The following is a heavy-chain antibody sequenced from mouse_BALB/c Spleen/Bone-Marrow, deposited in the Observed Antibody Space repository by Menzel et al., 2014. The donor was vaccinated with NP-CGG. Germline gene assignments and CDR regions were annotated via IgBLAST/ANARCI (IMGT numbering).Heavy chain of an antibody. J-gene: IGHJ4*01. CDR2: IWAGGST. Sequence: VHLVESGPGLVAPSQSLSISCTVSGFSLTSYGVHWVRQPPGQGLEWLGAIWAGGSTNYNSALMSRLTISKDNSKSQVFLKMNSLQTDDTAMYYCAREGRGYYGSSGAAMDYWGRGTKVTVSS. V-gene: IGHV2-9*02. D-gene: IGHD1-1*01. CDR3: AREGRGYYGSSGAAMDY. CDR1: GFSLTSYG.